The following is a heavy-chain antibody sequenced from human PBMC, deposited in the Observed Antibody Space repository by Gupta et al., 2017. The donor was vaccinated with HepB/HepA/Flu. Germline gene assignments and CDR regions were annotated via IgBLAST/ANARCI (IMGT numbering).Heavy chain of an antibody. V-gene: IGHV4-34*01. CDR2: INHSGST. D-gene: IGHD5-12*01. Sequence: QVQLQQWGAGLLKPSETLSLTCAVYGGSFSGYYWSWIRQPPGKGLEWIGEINHSGSTNYNPSLKSRVTISVDTSKNQFSLKLSSVTAADTAVYYCARYAGYENAFDIWGQGTMVTVSS. CDR1: GGSFSGYY. CDR3: ARYAGYENAFDI. J-gene: IGHJ3*02.